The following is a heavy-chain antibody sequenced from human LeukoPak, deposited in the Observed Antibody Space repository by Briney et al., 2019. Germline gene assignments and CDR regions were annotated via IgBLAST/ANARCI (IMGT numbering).Heavy chain of an antibody. CDR2: INHGNGDT. D-gene: IGHD2-15*01. CDR3: ARERWHCRVNCYSVYYYALDV. V-gene: IGHV1-3*01. J-gene: IGHJ6*02. CDR1: GYTFTNYA. Sequence: GASVKVSCKGSGYTFTNYAVHWVRQAPGQRLEWLGWINHGNGDTKYSQNFQGRVTVTSDTSAATAYVELNSLTSEDTAVYYCARERWHCRVNCYSVYYYALDVWGQGTTVTVSS.